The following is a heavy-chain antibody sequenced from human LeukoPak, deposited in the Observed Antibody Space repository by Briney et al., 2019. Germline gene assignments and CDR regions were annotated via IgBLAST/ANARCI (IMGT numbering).Heavy chain of an antibody. CDR3: ARDARYCSGGSCCDY. V-gene: IGHV3-21*01. CDR1: GFTFSSYS. J-gene: IGHJ4*02. CDR2: ISSSSSYI. D-gene: IGHD2-15*01. Sequence: PGGSLRLSCAASGFTFSSYSMNWVRQAPGKGLEWVSSISSSSSYIYYADSVKGRFTISGDNAKNSLYLQMNSLRAEDTAVYYCARDARYCSGGSCCDYWGQGTLVTVSS.